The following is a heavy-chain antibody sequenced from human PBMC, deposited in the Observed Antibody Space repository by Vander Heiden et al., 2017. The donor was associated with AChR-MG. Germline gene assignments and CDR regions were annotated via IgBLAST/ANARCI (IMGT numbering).Heavy chain of an antibody. V-gene: IGHV5-51*01. D-gene: IGHD3-22*01. CDR2: IYPGDSDI. CDR3: ARSYDSSGRYCDY. J-gene: IGHJ4*02. Sequence: EVQLVQSGAEVKEPGDSLKISCTGSGYSFTNYWIGWVRQIPGKGLEGMGSIYPGDSDIRYSPSFQGQLTISVDKSVTTAYLQWSSLKASDTAMYYCARSYDSSGRYCDYWGQGALVTVSS. CDR1: GYSFTNYW.